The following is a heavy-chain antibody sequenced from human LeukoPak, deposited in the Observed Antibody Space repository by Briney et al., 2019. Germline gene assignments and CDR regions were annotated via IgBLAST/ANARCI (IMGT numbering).Heavy chain of an antibody. Sequence: ASVKVSCKASVGTFSSYAISWVRQAPGQGLEWMGGIIPIFGTANYAQKFQGRVTITADESTSTAYMELSSLRSEDTAVYYCARDTAMVAGNFDYWGQGTLVTVSS. CDR1: VGTFSSYA. CDR3: ARDTAMVAGNFDY. CDR2: IIPIFGTA. D-gene: IGHD5-18*01. V-gene: IGHV1-69*13. J-gene: IGHJ4*02.